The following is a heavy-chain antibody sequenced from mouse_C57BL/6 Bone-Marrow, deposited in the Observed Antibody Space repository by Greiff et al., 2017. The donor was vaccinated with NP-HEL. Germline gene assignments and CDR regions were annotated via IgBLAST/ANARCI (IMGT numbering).Heavy chain of an antibody. J-gene: IGHJ2*01. CDR3: ATYYFDY. Sequence: QVQLQQPGAELVKPVSSFPFSFTASGYTFTSYWMHWVKQRPGQGLEWIGMIHPNSGSTNYNEKFKSKATLTVDKSSSTAYMQLSSLTSEDSAVYYCATYYFDYWGQGTTLTVSS. V-gene: IGHV1-64*01. CDR2: IHPNSGST. CDR1: GYTFTSYW.